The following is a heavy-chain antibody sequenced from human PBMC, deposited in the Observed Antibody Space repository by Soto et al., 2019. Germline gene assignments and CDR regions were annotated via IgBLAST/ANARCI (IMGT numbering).Heavy chain of an antibody. V-gene: IGHV1-3*01. D-gene: IGHD3-10*01. CDR1: GYTFTNYP. CDR2: INPGNRNT. CDR3: ARDVGAFDI. Sequence: QVQLVQSGAEVKKPGASVKVSCKASGYTFTNYPMHWVRQAPGQRLEWMGWINPGNRNTKYSQKFQGRVTITRDTSASTAYMELSSLRSEDTVVYYCARDVGAFDIWGQGTMVTVSS. J-gene: IGHJ3*02.